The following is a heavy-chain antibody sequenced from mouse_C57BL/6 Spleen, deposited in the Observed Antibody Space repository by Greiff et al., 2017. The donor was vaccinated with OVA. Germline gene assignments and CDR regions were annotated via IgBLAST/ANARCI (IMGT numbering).Heavy chain of an antibody. Sequence: EVKLMESGGGLVKPGGSLKLSCAASGFTFSSYAMSWVRQTPEKRLEWVATISDGGSYTYYPDNVKGRFTISRDNAKNNLYLQMSHLKSEDTAMYYCARRRGDGVLYFDYWGQGTTLTVSS. J-gene: IGHJ2*01. CDR2: ISDGGSYT. CDR3: ARRRGDGVLYFDY. D-gene: IGHD3-3*01. CDR1: GFTFSSYA. V-gene: IGHV5-4*03.